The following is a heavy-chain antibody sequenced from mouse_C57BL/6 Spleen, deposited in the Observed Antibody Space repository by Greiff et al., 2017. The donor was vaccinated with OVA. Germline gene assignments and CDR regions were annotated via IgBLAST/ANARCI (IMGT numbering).Heavy chain of an antibody. V-gene: IGHV1-55*01. J-gene: IGHJ3*01. CDR1: GYTFTSYW. CDR2: IYPGSGST. Sequence: QVQLQQPGAELVKPGASVKMSCKASGYTFTSYWITWVKQRPGQGLEWIGDIYPGSGSTNYNEKFKSKATLTVDTSTSTAYMQLSSLTSEDSAVYYCASDYYGSHPGFADWGQGTLVTVSA. D-gene: IGHD1-1*01. CDR3: ASDYYGSHPGFAD.